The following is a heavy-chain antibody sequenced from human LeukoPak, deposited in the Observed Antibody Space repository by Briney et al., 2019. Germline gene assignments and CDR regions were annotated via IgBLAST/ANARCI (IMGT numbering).Heavy chain of an antibody. V-gene: IGHV3-7*01. J-gene: IGHJ5*01. CDR3: VRGGTYWTVS. CDR2: IKPDGSEK. Sequence: GGSLSLSCAASGFVFSASYMSWVRKAPGKGLEWVATIKPDGSEKYQADSVSGRFTISRDNTNDSLFLQMNSLRVDDTAVYYCVRGGTYWTVSWGQGTLANVS. CDR1: GFVFSASY.